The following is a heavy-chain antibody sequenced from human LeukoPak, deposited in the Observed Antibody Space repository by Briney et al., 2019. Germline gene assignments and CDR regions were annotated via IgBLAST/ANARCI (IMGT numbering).Heavy chain of an antibody. CDR3: ANSNDGKIAPFGS. Sequence: SETLSLTCTVSDGSISNSYWNWVRQPPGKGLEWIGYVHSNGNTNYNPSLESRVTISVDTSKNQFSLRLNSVTAADTAVYYCANSNDGKIAPFGSWGQGTLVAVSS. D-gene: IGHD4-23*01. J-gene: IGHJ4*02. V-gene: IGHV4-4*09. CDR1: DGSISNSY. CDR2: VHSNGNT.